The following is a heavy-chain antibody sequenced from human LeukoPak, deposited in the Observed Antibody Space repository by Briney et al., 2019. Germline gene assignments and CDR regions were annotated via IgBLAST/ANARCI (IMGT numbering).Heavy chain of an antibody. V-gene: IGHV3-66*01. CDR1: GFTFSNFA. CDR3: ASYRYGSSFAFDI. J-gene: IGHJ3*02. D-gene: IGHD6-6*01. Sequence: PGGSLRLSCEASGFTFSNFAMSWVRQAPGKGLEWVSIIYSGGSTYYADSVKGRFTISRDNSKNTLYLQMNSLRAEDTTVYYCASYRYGSSFAFDIWGQGTMVTVSS. CDR2: IYSGGST.